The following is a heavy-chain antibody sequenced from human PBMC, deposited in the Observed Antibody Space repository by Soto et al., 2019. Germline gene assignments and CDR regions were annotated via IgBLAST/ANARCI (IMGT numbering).Heavy chain of an antibody. Sequence: GGSLRLSCAASGFTFSNYAMGWVRQAPGKGLEWVSGLSGSGGSTYYADFVKGRFTISRDNLKNTLELQMNRLRAEDTAVYYCAKGPQLWFGDLLWDYWGQGTLVTVSS. CDR3: AKGPQLWFGDLLWDY. V-gene: IGHV3-23*01. D-gene: IGHD3-10*01. CDR2: LSGSGGST. CDR1: GFTFSNYA. J-gene: IGHJ4*02.